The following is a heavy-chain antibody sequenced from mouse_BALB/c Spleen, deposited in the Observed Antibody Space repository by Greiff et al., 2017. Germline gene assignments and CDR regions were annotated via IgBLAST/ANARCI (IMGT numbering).Heavy chain of an antibody. V-gene: IGHV1-82*01. Sequence: QVQLQQSGPELVKPGASVKISCKASGYAFSSSWMNWVKQRPGQGLEWIGRIYPGDGDTNYNGKFKGKATLTADKSSSTAYMQLSSLTSVDSAVYFCARSNGYPSMDYWGQGTSVTVSS. J-gene: IGHJ4*01. CDR1: GYAFSSSW. CDR2: IYPGDGDT. D-gene: IGHD2-2*01. CDR3: ARSNGYPSMDY.